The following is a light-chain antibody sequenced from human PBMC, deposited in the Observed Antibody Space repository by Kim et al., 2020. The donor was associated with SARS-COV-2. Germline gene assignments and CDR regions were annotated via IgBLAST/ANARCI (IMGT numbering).Light chain of an antibody. CDR2: FAS. CDR1: NIGRNS. J-gene: IGLJ1*01. V-gene: IGLV3-21*04. CDR3: QVWDTSSDYQYV. Sequence: PGKAAGITWGGDNIGRNSVHWYQNKSGQAPVLVMYFASDGPAEIPERFSASKSGNTATLTINKVEAGDEADYYCQVWDTSSDYQYVFGTGTKVTVL.